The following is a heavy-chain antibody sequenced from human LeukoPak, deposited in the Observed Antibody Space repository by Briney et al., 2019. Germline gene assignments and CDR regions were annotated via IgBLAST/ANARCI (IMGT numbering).Heavy chain of an antibody. CDR1: GGSISSYY. D-gene: IGHD6-13*01. CDR2: IYTSGGT. CDR3: ARGTRYSSSWQFDY. J-gene: IGHJ4*02. V-gene: IGHV4-4*07. Sequence: SETLSLTCTVSGGSISSYYWSWIRQPAGKGLEWIGRIYTSGGTNYNPSLKSRVTMSVDTSKNQFSLKLSSVTAADTAVYYCARGTRYSSSWQFDYWGQGTLVTVSS.